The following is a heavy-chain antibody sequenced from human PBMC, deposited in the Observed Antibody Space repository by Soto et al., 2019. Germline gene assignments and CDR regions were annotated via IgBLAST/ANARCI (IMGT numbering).Heavy chain of an antibody. CDR3: AKFVARDYYYGMDV. CDR1: GFTFSSYA. Sequence: GGSLRLSCAASGFTFSSYAMSWVRQAPGKGLEWVSAISGSGGSTYYADSVKGRFTISRDNSKNTLYLQMNSLRAEDTAVYYCAKFVARDYYYGMDVWGQGTTVTVSS. V-gene: IGHV3-23*01. J-gene: IGHJ6*02. D-gene: IGHD2-21*01. CDR2: ISGSGGST.